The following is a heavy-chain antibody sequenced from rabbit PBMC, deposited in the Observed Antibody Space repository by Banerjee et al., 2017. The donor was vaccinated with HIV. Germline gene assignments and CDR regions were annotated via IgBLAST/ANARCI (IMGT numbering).Heavy chain of an antibody. J-gene: IGHJ4*01. D-gene: IGHD4-1*01. CDR3: ARDPSGVYNSAIYANL. CDR1: GFDLSSYYY. Sequence: QQLEESGGDLVKPGASLTLTCTASGFDLSSYYYMCWVRQAPGKGLEWIACIYGGWTANTYYASWAKGRFTISKTSSTTVTLQMTSLTAADTATYFCARDPSGVYNSAIYANLWGPGTLVTV. CDR2: IYGGWTANT. V-gene: IGHV1S40*01.